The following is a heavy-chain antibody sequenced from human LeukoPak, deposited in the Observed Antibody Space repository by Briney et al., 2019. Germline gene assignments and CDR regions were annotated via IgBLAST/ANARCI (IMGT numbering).Heavy chain of an antibody. CDR3: ARTYYDFWSGPNWFDP. J-gene: IGHJ5*02. D-gene: IGHD3-3*01. Sequence: PSETLSLTCTVSGGSIISYYWSWIRQPPGKGLEWIGYIYYSGSTNYNPSLKSRVTISVDTSKNQFSLKLSSVTAADTAVYYCARTYYDFWSGPNWFDPWGQGTLVTVSS. CDR1: GGSIISYY. V-gene: IGHV4-59*01. CDR2: IYYSGST.